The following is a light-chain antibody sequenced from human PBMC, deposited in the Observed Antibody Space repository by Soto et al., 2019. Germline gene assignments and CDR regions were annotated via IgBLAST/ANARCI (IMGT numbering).Light chain of an antibody. J-gene: IGKJ4*01. CDR3: QQADIFPT. CDR1: QVISSW. V-gene: IGKV1D-12*01. Sequence: DIQMTQSPSSLSASVVDRVTITCRASQVISSWLVWYQQKPGKAPKLLIYAASSLQSEVQSRFSSSGSGTDFTLTISSLQPEDFATYYCQQADIFPTFGGGTKVDIK. CDR2: AAS.